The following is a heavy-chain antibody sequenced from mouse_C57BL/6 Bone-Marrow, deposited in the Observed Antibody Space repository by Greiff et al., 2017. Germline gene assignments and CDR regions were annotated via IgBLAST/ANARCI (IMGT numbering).Heavy chain of an antibody. V-gene: IGHV5-6*01. Sequence: EVKLMESGGDLVKPGGSLKLSCAASGFTFSSYGMSWVRQTPDKRLEWVATISSGGSYTYYPDSVKGRFTISRDNAKNTLYLQMSSLKSEDTAMYYCARQEGTTRNYWGQGTTLTVSS. CDR2: ISSGGSYT. CDR3: ARQEGTTRNY. CDR1: GFTFSSYG. J-gene: IGHJ2*01. D-gene: IGHD2-14*01.